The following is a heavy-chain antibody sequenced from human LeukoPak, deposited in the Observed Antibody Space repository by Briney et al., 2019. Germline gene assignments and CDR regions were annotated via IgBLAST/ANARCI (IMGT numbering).Heavy chain of an antibody. CDR3: ARQVGFCSDNTCYFDY. V-gene: IGHV3-23*01. J-gene: IGHJ4*02. D-gene: IGHD6-19*01. CDR2: ISGSGDST. CDR1: GFPFSSYV. Sequence: PGGSRRLSCAASGFPFSSYVMRWVRQGPGKGLQWVSAISGSGDSTDYADSVNGRSMISRDNSKNILFMQMSSLRADDTAIYYCARQVGFCSDNTCYFDYWGQGALVTVSS.